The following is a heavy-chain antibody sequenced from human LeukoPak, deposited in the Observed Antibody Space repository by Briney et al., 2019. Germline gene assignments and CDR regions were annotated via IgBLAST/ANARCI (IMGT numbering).Heavy chain of an antibody. Sequence: GGSLRLSCAASGFTFSSYSMSWVRQAPGKGLEWVSSISSGSTYIYYTDSMKGRFTISRDNAKNSLYLQMNTLRAEDTAVYYCARDRIYSGIYHDTFDIWGHGTMVTVSS. CDR1: GFTFSSYS. D-gene: IGHD1-26*01. CDR3: ARDRIYSGIYHDTFDI. CDR2: ISSGSTYI. J-gene: IGHJ3*02. V-gene: IGHV3-21*01.